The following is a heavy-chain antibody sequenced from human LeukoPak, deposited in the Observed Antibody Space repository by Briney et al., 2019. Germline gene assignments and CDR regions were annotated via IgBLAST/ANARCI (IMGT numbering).Heavy chain of an antibody. D-gene: IGHD6-6*01. CDR1: GGSFSGYY. CDR3: ARGVTARPSYYYYYYMDV. Sequence: SETLSLTCAVYGGSFSGYYWSWIRQPPGKGLEWIGEINHSGSTNYNPSLKSRVTISVDTSKNQFSLKLSFVTAADTAVYYCARGVTARPSYYYYYYMDVWGKGTTVTVSS. J-gene: IGHJ6*03. CDR2: INHSGST. V-gene: IGHV4-34*01.